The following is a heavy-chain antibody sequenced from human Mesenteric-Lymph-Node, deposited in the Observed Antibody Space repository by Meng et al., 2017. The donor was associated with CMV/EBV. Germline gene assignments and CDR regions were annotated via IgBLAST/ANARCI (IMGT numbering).Heavy chain of an antibody. V-gene: IGHV1-8*03. CDR1: D. J-gene: IGHJ5*02. CDR2: VDPNSGNS. D-gene: IGHD2-2*01. CDR3: ARVPLAASKRGPAAVIGWFDP. Sequence: DINWVRHASGQGLEWMGWVDPNSGNSGYAQKFRGRVTITRNTSMSTAYMELSGLRSEDTAVYYCARVPLAASKRGPAAVIGWFDPWGQGTLVTVSS.